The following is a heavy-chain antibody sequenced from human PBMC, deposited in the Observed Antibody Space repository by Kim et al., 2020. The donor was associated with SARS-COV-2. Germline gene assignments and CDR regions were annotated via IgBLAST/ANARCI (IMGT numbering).Heavy chain of an antibody. D-gene: IGHD3-22*01. Sequence: ASVKGRFIVSKDNANSVLYLQMDGLRAEDTAVYYCARWAGTRNGGYSLDYWGQGTLVTVSS. J-gene: IGHJ4*02. V-gene: IGHV3-30*07. CDR3: ARWAGTRNGGYSLDY.